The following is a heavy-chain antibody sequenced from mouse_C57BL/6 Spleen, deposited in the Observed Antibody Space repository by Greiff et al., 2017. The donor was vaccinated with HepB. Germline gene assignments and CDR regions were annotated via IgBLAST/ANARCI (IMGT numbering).Heavy chain of an antibody. CDR2: INPNNGGT. J-gene: IGHJ2*01. V-gene: IGHV1-26*01. D-gene: IGHD2-4*01. CDR3: ARRDDYDGYYFDY. CDR1: GYTFTDYY. Sequence: VQLQQSGPELVKPGASVKISCKASGYTFTDYYMNWVKQSHGKSLEWIGDINPNNGGTSYNQKFKGKATLTVDKSSSTAYMELRSLTSEDSAVYYCARRDDYDGYYFDYWGQGTTLTVSS.